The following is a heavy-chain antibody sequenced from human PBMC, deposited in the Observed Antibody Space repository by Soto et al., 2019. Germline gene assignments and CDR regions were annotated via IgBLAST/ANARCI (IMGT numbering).Heavy chain of an antibody. D-gene: IGHD6-13*01. CDR1: GFTFSSYA. Sequence: GGSLRLSCAASGFTFSSYAMSWVRQAPGKGLEWVSAISGSGGSTYYADSVKGRFTISRDNSKNTLYLQMNSLRAVDTAVYYCAKTTHTADGPADAFGIWGQGTMVTVSS. CDR2: ISGSGGST. CDR3: AKTTHTADGPADAFGI. J-gene: IGHJ3*02. V-gene: IGHV3-23*01.